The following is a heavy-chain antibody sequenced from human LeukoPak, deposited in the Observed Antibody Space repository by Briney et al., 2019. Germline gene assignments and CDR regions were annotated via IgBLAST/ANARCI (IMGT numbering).Heavy chain of an antibody. CDR3: ARMAIYSSGWYRGYFDY. V-gene: IGHV4-4*02. CDR1: GGSISSSNW. CDR2: IYHSGST. D-gene: IGHD6-19*01. Sequence: SGTLSLTCAVSGGSISSSNWWSWVRQPPGKGLEWIGEIYHSGSTNYNPSLKSRVTISVDKSKNQFSLKLSSVTAADTAVYYCARMAIYSSGWYRGYFDYWGQGTLVTVSS. J-gene: IGHJ4*02.